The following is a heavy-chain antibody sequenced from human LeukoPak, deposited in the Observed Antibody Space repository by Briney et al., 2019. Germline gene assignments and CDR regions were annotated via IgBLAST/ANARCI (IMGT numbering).Heavy chain of an antibody. V-gene: IGHV4-59*01. Sequence: KTSETLSLTCTVSGGSISSYYWSWIRQPPGKGLERIGYIYYSGSTNYNPSLKSRVTISVDTSKNQFSLKLSSVTAADTAVYYCARESNRGWVSLDVWGKGTTVTVSS. CDR3: ARESNRGWVSLDV. CDR1: GGSISSYY. CDR2: IYYSGST. J-gene: IGHJ6*04. D-gene: IGHD3-10*01.